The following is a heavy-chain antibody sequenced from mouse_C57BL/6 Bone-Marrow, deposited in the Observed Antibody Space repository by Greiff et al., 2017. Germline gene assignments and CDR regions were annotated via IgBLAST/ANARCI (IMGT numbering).Heavy chain of an antibody. CDR2: IDPSDSYT. CDR1: GYTFTSYW. CDR3: ARSLYGPWFAY. Sequence: QVQLQQPGAELVMPGASVKLSCKASGYTFTSYWMHWVKQRPGQGLEWIGEIDPSDSYTNYNQKFKGKSTLTVDKSSRPAYMQLSSLTSEDSAVYYCARSLYGPWFAYWGQGTLVTVSA. D-gene: IGHD1-1*01. V-gene: IGHV1-69*01. J-gene: IGHJ3*01.